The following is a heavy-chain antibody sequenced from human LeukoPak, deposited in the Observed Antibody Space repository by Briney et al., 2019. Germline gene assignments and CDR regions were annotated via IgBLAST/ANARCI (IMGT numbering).Heavy chain of an antibody. D-gene: IGHD2-21*02. CDR3: AKGSGGDLIYGMDV. CDR1: GFTFCSYA. Sequence: GGSLRLSCAASGFTFCSYAMSWVRQAPGEGLEWVSAISGSGGSTYYADSVKGRFIITRDNSKNTLYLQMNSLRAEDTAVYYCAKGSGGDLIYGMDVWGQGTTVTVSS. CDR2: ISGSGGST. J-gene: IGHJ6*02. V-gene: IGHV3-23*01.